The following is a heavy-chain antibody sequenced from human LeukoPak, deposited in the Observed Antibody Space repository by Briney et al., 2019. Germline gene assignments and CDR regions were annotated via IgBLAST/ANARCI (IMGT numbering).Heavy chain of an antibody. CDR2: ISSSGSTI. D-gene: IGHD3-22*01. J-gene: IGHJ5*02. V-gene: IGHV3-48*03. CDR3: ARDYPTYYYDSSGYYKGGHWFDP. CDR1: ALTFTDCA. Sequence: GGSLRLSCAASALTFTDCAMTWVRQAPGKGLEWVSYISSSGSTIYYADSVKGRFTISRDNAKNSLYLQMNSLRAEDTAVYYCARDYPTYYYDSSGYYKGGHWFDPWGQGTLVTVSS.